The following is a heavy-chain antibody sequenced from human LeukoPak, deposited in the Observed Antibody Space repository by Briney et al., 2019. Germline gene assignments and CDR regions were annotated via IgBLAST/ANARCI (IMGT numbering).Heavy chain of an antibody. Sequence: GGSLRLSCAASGFTFSSYGMHWVRQAPGKGLEWVAVISYDGNNKYYADSVKGRFTISRDNFKNTLYLQMNSLRAEDTAVYYCAKDRGVSSWYAFDIWGQGTMVTVSS. CDR3: AKDRGVSSWYAFDI. CDR1: GFTFSSYG. J-gene: IGHJ3*02. V-gene: IGHV3-30*18. D-gene: IGHD6-13*01. CDR2: ISYDGNNK.